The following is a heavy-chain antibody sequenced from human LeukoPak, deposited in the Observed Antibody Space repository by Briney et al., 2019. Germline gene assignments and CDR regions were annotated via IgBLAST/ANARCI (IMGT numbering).Heavy chain of an antibody. CDR2: VGISSGNT. Sequence: LSLTCTVSGDSFSSHYWTWIRQPPGKGLEWISYVGISSGNTKYADSVKGRFTISGDKAKHSLYLQMNSLRVEDTAVYYCARDTKYAFDNWGQGTLVTVSS. CDR3: ARDTKYAFDN. CDR1: GDSFSSHY. D-gene: IGHD2-2*01. J-gene: IGHJ4*02. V-gene: IGHV3-11*06.